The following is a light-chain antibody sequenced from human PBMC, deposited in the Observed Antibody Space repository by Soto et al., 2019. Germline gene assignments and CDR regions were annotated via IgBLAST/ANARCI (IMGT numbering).Light chain of an antibody. CDR2: SAD. CDR3: HQSYIVPFT. J-gene: IGKJ2*01. V-gene: IGKV1-39*01. CDR1: QTISKF. Sequence: DIQMAQSPASLSAAVGDRVVMTCRASQTISKFFNWYQVKPGRAPRVMISSADTLESGVPPRFSGSGSVRDFTLTINNLQPEDIATYFCHQSYIVPFTFGQGTKV.